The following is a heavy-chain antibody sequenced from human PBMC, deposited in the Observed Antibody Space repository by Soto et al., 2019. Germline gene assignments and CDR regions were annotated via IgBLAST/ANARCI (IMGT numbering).Heavy chain of an antibody. CDR2: ISNSGGST. CDR1: GFTFSTYS. J-gene: IGHJ3*02. CDR3: AKDWTSI. D-gene: IGHD3-3*01. V-gene: IGHV3-23*01. Sequence: GGSLRLSCAASGFTFSTYSMTWLRQAPGKGLQWVSTISNSGGSTYYIDSVKGRFTISRDNSKNTLYLQMNSLRAEDTAVYYCAKDWTSIWGQGTMVTV.